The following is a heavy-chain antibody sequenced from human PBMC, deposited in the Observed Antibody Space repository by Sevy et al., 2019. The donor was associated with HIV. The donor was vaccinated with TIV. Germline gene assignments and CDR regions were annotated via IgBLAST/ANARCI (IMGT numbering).Heavy chain of an antibody. Sequence: GRSLRLSCAASGFTFSSYAMHWVRQAPGKGLEWVAVISYDGSNKYYADSVKGRFTISRDNSKNTLYLQMNSLRAEDTAVSYCARARHGGGFWSGYYVDLQDYYYGMDVWGQGTTVTVSS. CDR2: ISYDGSNK. D-gene: IGHD3-3*01. CDR1: GFTFSSYA. V-gene: IGHV3-30-3*01. J-gene: IGHJ6*02. CDR3: ARARHGGGFWSGYYVDLQDYYYGMDV.